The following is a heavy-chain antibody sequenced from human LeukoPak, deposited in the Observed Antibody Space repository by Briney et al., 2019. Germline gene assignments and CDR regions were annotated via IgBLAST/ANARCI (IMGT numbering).Heavy chain of an antibody. D-gene: IGHD2-2*02. CDR1: GYTFTNYG. J-gene: IGHJ4*02. CDR2: ISTYNGNT. CDR3: TRAQYLKGYFDY. Sequence: ASVKVSCKASGYTFTNYGISWVRQAPGQGLEWMGWISTYNGNTNYVQKIQGGVTMTTDTSTTTAYMELRSLRSDDTAVYYCTRAQYLKGYFDYWGQGTLVTVSS. V-gene: IGHV1-18*01.